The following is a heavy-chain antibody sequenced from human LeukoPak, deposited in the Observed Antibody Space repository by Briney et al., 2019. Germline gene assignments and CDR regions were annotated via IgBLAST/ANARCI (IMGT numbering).Heavy chain of an antibody. J-gene: IGHJ4*02. D-gene: IGHD2-8*01. CDR2: IYYSGST. CDR3: ARAPNPDFFDD. CDR1: GGSISSYY. V-gene: IGHV4-59*01. Sequence: SETLSLTCTVSGGSISSYYWSWIRQPPGKGLEWIGHIYYSGSTNYNPSLKSRVTISIDTSKNQFSLRLSSVTAADTAVYYCARAPNPDFFDDWGQGTLVTVSS.